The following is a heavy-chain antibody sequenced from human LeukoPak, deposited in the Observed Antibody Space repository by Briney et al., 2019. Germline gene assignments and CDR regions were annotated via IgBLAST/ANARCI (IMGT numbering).Heavy chain of an antibody. D-gene: IGHD1-1*01. CDR3: ARVARGGTDD. CDR1: AFTFSSYS. Sequence: GGCLRLSCAASAFTFSSYSMNWVRQAPREGLEWVLYISSSSSTIYYADSVKGRFNISRDNAKNSLYLQMNSLRAEDTAVYYCARVARGGTDDWGQGTLVTVSS. V-gene: IGHV3-48*01. J-gene: IGHJ4*02. CDR2: ISSSSSTI.